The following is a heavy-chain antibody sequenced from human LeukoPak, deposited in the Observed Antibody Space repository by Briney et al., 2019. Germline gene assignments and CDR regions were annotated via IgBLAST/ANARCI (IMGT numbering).Heavy chain of an antibody. V-gene: IGHV3-30*02. J-gene: IGHJ6*03. D-gene: IGHD3-10*01. Sequence: GGSLRLSCAASGFTFSGYAMHWVRQAPGKALEWVAFIRYDATTTKHADSVKGRFTISRDNAKNSLFLQMNSLRAEDTAVYYCARSANFRWFGELFTTYYYYMDVWGKGTTVTVSS. CDR3: ARSANFRWFGELFTTYYYYMDV. CDR2: IRYDATTT. CDR1: GFTFSGYA.